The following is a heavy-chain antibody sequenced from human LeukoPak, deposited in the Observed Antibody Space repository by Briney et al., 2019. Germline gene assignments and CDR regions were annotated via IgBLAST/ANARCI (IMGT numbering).Heavy chain of an antibody. J-gene: IGHJ4*02. CDR3: AKRGYYYDSSGYYSRTYFDY. D-gene: IGHD3-22*01. CDR1: GFTFSSYG. V-gene: IGHV3-30*18. Sequence: PVRSLRLSCVVSGFTFSSYGMHWVRQAPGKGLEWVAVISYDGSNKYYADSVKGRFTISRDNSKNTLYLQMNSLRAEDTAVYYCAKRGYYYDSSGYYSRTYFDYWGQGTLVIVSS. CDR2: ISYDGSNK.